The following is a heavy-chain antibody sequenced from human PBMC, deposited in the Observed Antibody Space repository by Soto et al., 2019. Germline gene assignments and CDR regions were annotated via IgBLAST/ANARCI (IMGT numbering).Heavy chain of an antibody. J-gene: IGHJ4*02. D-gene: IGHD5-12*01. CDR1: GFTFSTYG. Sequence: QVQLVESGGGVVRPGRSLRLSCAASGFTFSTYGMHWVRQAPGKGLEWVAVISDDGSNKYYVDSVRGRFTISRDNSENTLYLQMNSLSAEDTSVYYCVKPKNMGGNDQKFDQWGQGTLVTVSS. V-gene: IGHV3-30*18. CDR2: ISDDGSNK. CDR3: VKPKNMGGNDQKFDQ.